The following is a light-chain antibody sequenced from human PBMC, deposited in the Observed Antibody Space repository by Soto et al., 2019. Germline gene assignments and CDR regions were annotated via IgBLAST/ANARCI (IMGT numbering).Light chain of an antibody. CDR1: QGISSY. V-gene: IGKV1-9*01. CDR3: PQANSFPIP. J-gene: IGKJ5*01. Sequence: QLTQSPSSMSSSLGDRVTITCRASQGISSYLAWYHQKPRKTPKLLLYASSPLQSGVTSRISGRGSGTDFTLTFSYLQPEECAMYFCPQANSFPIPFGQGTRLEIK. CDR2: ASS.